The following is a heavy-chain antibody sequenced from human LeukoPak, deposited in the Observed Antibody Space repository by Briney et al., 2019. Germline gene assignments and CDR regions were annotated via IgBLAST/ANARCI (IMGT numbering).Heavy chain of an antibody. CDR1: GFTFSSYW. D-gene: IGHD6-6*01. V-gene: IGHV3-7*01. CDR3: ARVYSSSVAFDY. CDR2: IKQDGSEK. J-gene: IGHJ4*02. Sequence: GGSLRLSCAASGFTFSSYWMSWVRQAPGKGLEWVANIKQDGSEKYYGDSVKGRFTISRDNAKNSLYLQMNSLRAEDTAVYYRARVYSSSVAFDYWGQGTLVTVSS.